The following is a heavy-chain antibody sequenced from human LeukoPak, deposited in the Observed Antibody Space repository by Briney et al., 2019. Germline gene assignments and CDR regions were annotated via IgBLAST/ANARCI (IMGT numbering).Heavy chain of an antibody. CDR1: GDSVSSRAAS. CDR3: ARDAGNHVLQAFDI. V-gene: IGHV6-1*01. Sequence: SQTPSVTCVISGDSVSSRAASWSWIRQPPSRGLEWQRRTYYMSKWYSEYAVSVRGRITIDADTSKNQFSLQPHSVIPEDMAVYYCARDAGNHVLQAFDIWGQETMVTVS. J-gene: IGHJ3*02. CDR2: TYYMSKWYS. D-gene: IGHD2-8*01.